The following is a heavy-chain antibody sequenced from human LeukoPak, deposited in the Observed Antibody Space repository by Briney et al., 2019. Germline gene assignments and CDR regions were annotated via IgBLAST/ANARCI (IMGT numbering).Heavy chain of an antibody. Sequence: GGSLRLSCAASGFTFSSYAMGWVRQAPGKGLEWVSAIGGSGTSTYYADSVKGRFTISRDNSKNTLYLQMHSLRAEDTAVYYCTKGGLAAAGGWGQGTLVTVSS. J-gene: IGHJ4*02. V-gene: IGHV3-23*01. D-gene: IGHD6-13*01. CDR2: IGGSGTST. CDR3: TKGGLAAAGG. CDR1: GFTFSSYA.